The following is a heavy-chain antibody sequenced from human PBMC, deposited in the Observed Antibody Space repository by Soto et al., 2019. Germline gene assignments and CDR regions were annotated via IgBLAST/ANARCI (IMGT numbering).Heavy chain of an antibody. V-gene: IGHV1-8*01. CDR1: GYTFTSYD. J-gene: IGHJ4*02. Sequence: QVQLVQSGAEVKKPGASVRISCKASGYTFTSYDINWVRQATGQGLEWMGWMNPNSGDTGYAQKFKGRVTMTRDTSISTAYMELSSLRSADTAVYFCAGGGSARGYWGQGTPVTVSS. D-gene: IGHD1-26*01. CDR2: MNPNSGDT. CDR3: AGGGSARGY.